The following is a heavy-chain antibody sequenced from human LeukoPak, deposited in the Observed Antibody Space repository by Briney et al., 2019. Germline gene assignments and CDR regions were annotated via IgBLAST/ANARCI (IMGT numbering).Heavy chain of an antibody. D-gene: IGHD4-11*01. CDR3: ARAHHDYSNYFKFVESFLTYYYMDV. V-gene: IGHV3-21*01. J-gene: IGHJ6*03. Sequence: PGGSLRLSCAASGFTFSSYSMNWVRQAPGKGLEWVSSISSSSSSYIYYADSVKGRFTISRDNAKNSLYLQMNSLRAEDTAVYYCARAHHDYSNYFKFVESFLTYYYMDVWGKGTTVTVSS. CDR1: GFTFSSYS. CDR2: ISSSSSSYI.